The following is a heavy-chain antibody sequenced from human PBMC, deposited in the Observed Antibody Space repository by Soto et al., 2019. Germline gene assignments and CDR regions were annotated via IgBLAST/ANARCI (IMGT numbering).Heavy chain of an antibody. CDR1: GFTVSSNY. J-gene: IGHJ6*03. V-gene: IGHV3-66*01. CDR2: IYSGGST. CDR3: ARMGPRLSGDYYYYYMDV. D-gene: IGHD1-26*01. Sequence: GGSLRLSCAASGFTVSSNYMSWVRQAPGKGLEWVSVIYSGGSTYYADSVKGRFTISRDNSKNTLYLQMNSLRAEDTAVYYCARMGPRLSGDYYYYYMDVWGKGTTVTVSS.